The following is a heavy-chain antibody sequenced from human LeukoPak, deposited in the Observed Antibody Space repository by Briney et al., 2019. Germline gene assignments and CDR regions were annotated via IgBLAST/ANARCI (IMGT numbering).Heavy chain of an antibody. D-gene: IGHD3-16*02. J-gene: IGHJ4*02. CDR2: MYTSGST. Sequence: SETLSLTCTVSGGLISSGSYYWSWIRQPAGKGLEWIGRMYTSGSTNYNPSLKSRVTISVDTSKNQFSLKLSSVTAADTAVYYCARATLYYDYVWGSYRKYYFDYWGQGTLVTVSS. CDR1: GGLISSGSYY. V-gene: IGHV4-61*02. CDR3: ARATLYYDYVWGSYRKYYFDY.